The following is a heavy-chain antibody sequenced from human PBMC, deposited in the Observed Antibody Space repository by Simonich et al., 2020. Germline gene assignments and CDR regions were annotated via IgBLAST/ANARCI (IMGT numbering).Heavy chain of an antibody. Sequence: GAEVKKPGSSVKVSCKASGYTFTCYYMNLVRQAPGQGLEGVGLINPNSGGTNYAQKFQGRVTMTRDTSISTAYMELSRLRSDDTAVYYCARVPGIDYYCGMDVWGQGTTVTVSS. CDR3: ARVPGIDYYCGMDV. J-gene: IGHJ6*02. D-gene: IGHD3-10*01. CDR1: GYTFTCYY. V-gene: IGHV1-2*06. CDR2: INPNSGGT.